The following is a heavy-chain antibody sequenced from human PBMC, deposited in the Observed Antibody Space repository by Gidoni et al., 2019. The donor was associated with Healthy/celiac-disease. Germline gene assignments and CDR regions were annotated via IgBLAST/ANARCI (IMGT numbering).Heavy chain of an antibody. CDR1: GYTFTSYG. D-gene: IGHD3-3*01. Sequence: QVQLVQSGAEVKKPGASVKVSCKASGYTFTSYGISWVRQAPGQGLEWMGWISAYNGNTNYAQKLQGRVTMTTDTSTSTAYMELRSLRSDDTAVYYCARDPANPQYYDFWSGKKSEYGMDVWGQGTTVTVSS. CDR3: ARDPANPQYYDFWSGKKSEYGMDV. J-gene: IGHJ6*02. V-gene: IGHV1-18*01. CDR2: ISAYNGNT.